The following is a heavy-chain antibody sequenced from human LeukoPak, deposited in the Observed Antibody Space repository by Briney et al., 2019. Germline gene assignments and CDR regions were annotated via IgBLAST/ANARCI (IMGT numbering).Heavy chain of an antibody. CDR1: GGSVSSGSYY. V-gene: IGHV4-61*01. CDR3: ARESITIFGVVLGYYYYGMDV. J-gene: IGHJ6*02. Sequence: SETLSLTCTVSGGSVSSGSYYWSWIRQPPGKGLEWIGYIYYSGSTNYNPSLKSRVTISVDTSKNQFSLKLSSVTAADTAVYYCARESITIFGVVLGYYYYGMDVWGQGTTVTVSS. CDR2: IYYSGST. D-gene: IGHD3-3*01.